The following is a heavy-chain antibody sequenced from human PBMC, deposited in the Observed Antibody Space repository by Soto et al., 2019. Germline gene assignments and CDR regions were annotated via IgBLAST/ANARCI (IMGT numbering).Heavy chain of an antibody. V-gene: IGHV1-18*01. CDR3: AREMVRGVGSDY. Sequence: QVQLVQSGAEVKKPGASVKVSCKASGYTFTSYGISWVRQAPGQGLEWMGWISTYNGNTKYAQKLQGRVTMTTDTSTSAAYMERRSLRSDATAVFYCAREMVRGVGSDYWGQGTLVTVSS. CDR1: GYTFTSYG. J-gene: IGHJ4*02. CDR2: ISTYNGNT. D-gene: IGHD3-10*01.